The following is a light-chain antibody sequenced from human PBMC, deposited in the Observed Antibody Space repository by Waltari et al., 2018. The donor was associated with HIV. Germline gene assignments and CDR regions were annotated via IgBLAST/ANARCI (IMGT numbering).Light chain of an antibody. V-gene: IGLV2-23*02. CDR3: NSYATGSAWV. CDR1: SSDVGSYNL. Sequence: QSALTQPASVSGSPGQSITISCTGTSSDVGSYNLVSWYQQRPGKAPKLMIYEVTKRPSGVSNRFSGSKSGNTASLTISGLQAEDEADYYCNSYATGSAWVFGGGTKLTVL. CDR2: EVT. J-gene: IGLJ3*02.